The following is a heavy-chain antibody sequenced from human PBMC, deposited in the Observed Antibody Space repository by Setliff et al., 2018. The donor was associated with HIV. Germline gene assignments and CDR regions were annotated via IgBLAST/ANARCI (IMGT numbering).Heavy chain of an antibody. CDR1: GASISSSSYY. CDR2: IYYTGST. Sequence: ETLSLTCSVSGASISSSSYYWGWIRQPPGKGLEWIGSIYYTGSTYYNPSLKSRVTISVDTSKNQFSLKLSSVTAADTAVYYCARHYNVNYYVRKDFDYWGLGTLVTVSS. V-gene: IGHV4-39*01. J-gene: IGHJ4*02. D-gene: IGHD1-26*01. CDR3: ARHYNVNYYVRKDFDY.